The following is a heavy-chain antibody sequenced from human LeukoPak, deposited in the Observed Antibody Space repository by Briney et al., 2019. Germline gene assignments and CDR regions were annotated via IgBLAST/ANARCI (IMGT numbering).Heavy chain of an antibody. Sequence: ASVKVSCKASGYTFTGYYMHWVRQAPGQGLEWMGWINPNSGGTNYAQKFQGRVTMARDTSISTAYMELSRLRSDDTAVYYCASSTAALRIRGYYGMDVWGQGTTVTVSS. CDR1: GYTFTGYY. CDR2: INPNSGGT. J-gene: IGHJ6*02. V-gene: IGHV1-2*02. D-gene: IGHD2-2*01. CDR3: ASSTAALRIRGYYGMDV.